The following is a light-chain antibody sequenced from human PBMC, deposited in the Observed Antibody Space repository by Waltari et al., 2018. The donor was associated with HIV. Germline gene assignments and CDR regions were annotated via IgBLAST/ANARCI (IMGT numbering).Light chain of an antibody. Sequence: QPVLTQPPSASASLRASVTLTCTLSSGYRNSTVDWYQQRPGKGPRFVMLVGTGGIVGSKGDGIPDRFSVLGSGLNRYLTIKNIQEEDESDYHCGADHGSGSNFVWVFGGGTKLTVL. CDR2: VGTGGIVG. V-gene: IGLV9-49*01. J-gene: IGLJ3*02. CDR3: GADHGSGSNFVWV. CDR1: SGYRNST.